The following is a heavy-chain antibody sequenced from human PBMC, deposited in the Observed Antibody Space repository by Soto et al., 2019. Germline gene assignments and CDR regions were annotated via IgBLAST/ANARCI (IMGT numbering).Heavy chain of an antibody. D-gene: IGHD2-15*01. J-gene: IGHJ6*02. V-gene: IGHV4-38-2*01. CDR2: IYHSGST. Sequence: PSETLSLTCAVSGYSISSGYYWGWIRQPPGKGLEWIGTIYHSGSTYYNPSLKSRVTISVDTSKNQFSLKLNSLTAADTAAYYCARAFYCGGGSCSPLRGMAVWGLGPTFPVS. CDR3: ARAFYCGGGSCSPLRGMAV. CDR1: GYSISSGYY.